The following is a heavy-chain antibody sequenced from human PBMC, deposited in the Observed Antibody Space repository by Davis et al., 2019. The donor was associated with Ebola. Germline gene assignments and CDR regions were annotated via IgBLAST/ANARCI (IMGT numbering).Heavy chain of an antibody. Sequence: PGESLKISCAASGFTFSSYAMHWVRQAPGKGLEWVSAISGSGGSTYYADSVKGRFTISRDNSKNTLYLQMNSLRAEDTAVYYCAKDRARWLPPGWFDPWGQGTLVTVSS. D-gene: IGHD5-12*01. CDR2: ISGSGGST. J-gene: IGHJ5*02. CDR3: AKDRARWLPPGWFDP. V-gene: IGHV3-23*01. CDR1: GFTFSSYA.